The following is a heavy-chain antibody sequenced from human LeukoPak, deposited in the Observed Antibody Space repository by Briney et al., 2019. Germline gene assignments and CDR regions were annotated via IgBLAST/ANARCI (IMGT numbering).Heavy chain of an antibody. J-gene: IGHJ4*02. V-gene: IGHV3-48*03. Sequence: GGSLRLSCAASGFTFSSYEMNWVRQAPGKGLEWVSYISSSGSTIYYADSVKGRFTISRDNAKNSLYLQMNSLRAEDTAVYYCAISRAVAGTKWWGQGTLVTVSS. D-gene: IGHD6-19*01. CDR2: ISSSGSTI. CDR1: GFTFSSYE. CDR3: AISRAVAGTKW.